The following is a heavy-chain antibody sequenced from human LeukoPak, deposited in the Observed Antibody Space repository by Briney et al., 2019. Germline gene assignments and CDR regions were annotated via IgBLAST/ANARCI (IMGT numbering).Heavy chain of an antibody. D-gene: IGHD3-9*01. CDR1: GFTFSSYA. V-gene: IGHV3-30*04. J-gene: IGHJ4*02. CDR3: ASSTTYDILTPDY. Sequence: GGSLRLSCAASGFTFSSYAMHWVRQAPGKGLEWVAVISYVGSNKYYADSVKGRFTISRDNSKNTLYLQMNSLRAEDTAVYYCASSTTYDILTPDYWGQGTLVTVSS. CDR2: ISYVGSNK.